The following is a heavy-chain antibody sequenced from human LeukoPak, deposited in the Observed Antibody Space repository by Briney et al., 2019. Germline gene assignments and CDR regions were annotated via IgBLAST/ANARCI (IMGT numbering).Heavy chain of an antibody. V-gene: IGHV3-66*01. D-gene: IGHD3-10*01. Sequence: PGGSLRLSCAASRFTVSSNYMTWVRQAAGKGLEWVSVIYSGGSTYYADSVKGRFTISRDNAKNSLNLQMNSLRVEDTAVYYCAKVAKYYYGSETYYFFEHWGQGTPVTASS. J-gene: IGHJ4*02. CDR1: RFTVSSNY. CDR3: AKVAKYYYGSETYYFFEH. CDR2: IYSGGST.